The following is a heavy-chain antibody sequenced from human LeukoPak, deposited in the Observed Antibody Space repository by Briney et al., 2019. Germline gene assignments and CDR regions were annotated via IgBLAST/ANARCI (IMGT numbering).Heavy chain of an antibody. CDR1: KFTFSDYY. CDR3: ARCGDGLPCDFDY. V-gene: IGHV3-11*04. J-gene: IGHJ4*02. Sequence: GGSLRLSCAASKFTFSDYYMSWIRQAPGKGLEWVSYISSISSTMYYADSVKGRFTISRDNAKNSLYLQMNSLRAEDTAIYYCARCGDGLPCDFDYCGQGTLVTVSS. D-gene: IGHD3-10*01. CDR2: ISSISSTM.